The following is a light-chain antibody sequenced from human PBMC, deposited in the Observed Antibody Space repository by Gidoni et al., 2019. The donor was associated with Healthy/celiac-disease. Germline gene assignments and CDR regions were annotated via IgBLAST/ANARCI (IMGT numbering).Light chain of an antibody. Sequence: AIRMTQSPSSLSASTGDRVTITCRASQGISSYLAWYQQKPGKAPKLLIYAASTLQSGVPSRFSGSGSGTDFTLTISCLQSEDFATYYCQQYYSYPPTLXXXTKVEIK. CDR2: AAS. V-gene: IGKV1-8*01. J-gene: IGKJ1*01. CDR1: QGISSY. CDR3: QQYYSYPPT.